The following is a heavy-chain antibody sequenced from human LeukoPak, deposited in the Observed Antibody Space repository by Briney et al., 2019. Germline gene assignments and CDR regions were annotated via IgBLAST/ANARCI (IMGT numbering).Heavy chain of an antibody. CDR2: IIPILGIA. D-gene: IGHD6-13*01. V-gene: IGHV1-69*04. CDR1: GGTFSSYA. J-gene: IGHJ4*02. Sequence: PGASVKVSCKASGGTFSSYAISWVRQAPGQGLEWMGRIIPILGIANYAQKFQGRVTITADKSTSTAYMELSSLGSEDTAVYYCAREEKQQLVLGYWGQGTLVTVSS. CDR3: AREEKQQLVLGY.